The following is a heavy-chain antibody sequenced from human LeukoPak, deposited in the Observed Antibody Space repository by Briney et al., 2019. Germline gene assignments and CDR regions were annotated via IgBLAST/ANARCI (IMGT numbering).Heavy chain of an antibody. CDR2: IYTSGST. D-gene: IGHD3-9*01. CDR3: ARGPGYGLLIGRFVFDY. Sequence: PSETLSLTCTVSGDSISNYYWSWIRQSAGQGLEWIGRIYTSGSTNYNPSLKSRVIMSLDTSNNQFSLKLSSVTAADTAVYYCARGPGYGLLIGRFVFDYWSQGSLVTVSS. J-gene: IGHJ4*02. V-gene: IGHV4-4*07. CDR1: GDSISNYY.